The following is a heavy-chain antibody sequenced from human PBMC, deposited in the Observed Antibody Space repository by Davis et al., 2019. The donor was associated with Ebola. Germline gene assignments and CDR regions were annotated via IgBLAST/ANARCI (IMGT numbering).Heavy chain of an antibody. D-gene: IGHD3-10*01. V-gene: IGHV4-31*11. CDR2: IYYSGST. CDR1: SGSFSGYY. CDR3: ARDLLSGSSNWFDP. Sequence: MPSETLSLTCAVYSGSFSGYYWSWIRQHPGKGLEWIGYIYYSGSTYYNPSLKSRVTISVDTSKNQFSLKLSSVTAADTAVYYGARDLLSGSSNWFDPGAREPWSPSPQ. J-gene: IGHJ5*02.